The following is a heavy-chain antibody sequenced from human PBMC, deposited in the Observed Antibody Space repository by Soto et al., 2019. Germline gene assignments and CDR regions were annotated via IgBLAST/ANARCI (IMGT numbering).Heavy chain of an antibody. CDR3: ARDLDSSGIGGDAFHI. J-gene: IGHJ3*02. CDR1: GYTFTSYG. D-gene: IGHD3-22*01. Sequence: QVQLVQSGAEVKKPGASVKVSCKASGYTFTSYGISWVRQAPGQGLEWMGWISAYNGNTNYAQKLQGRVTMTTDTSTXXAYMELRSLRSADTAVYYCARDLDSSGIGGDAFHIWGQGTMVTVSS. CDR2: ISAYNGNT. V-gene: IGHV1-18*01.